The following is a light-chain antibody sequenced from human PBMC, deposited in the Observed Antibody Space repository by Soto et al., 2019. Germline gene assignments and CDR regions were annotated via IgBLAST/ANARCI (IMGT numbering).Light chain of an antibody. Sequence: EVVLTQSPATLSLSPGETATLSCRASQTVSTYVAWYQQKPGQAPRLLIYDASNRATGVPARFSGSGSGTDFTLTISSLEPEDFAVYYCQQRTNWLFGQGTKLEI. CDR2: DAS. V-gene: IGKV3-11*01. J-gene: IGKJ2*01. CDR1: QTVSTY. CDR3: QQRTNWL.